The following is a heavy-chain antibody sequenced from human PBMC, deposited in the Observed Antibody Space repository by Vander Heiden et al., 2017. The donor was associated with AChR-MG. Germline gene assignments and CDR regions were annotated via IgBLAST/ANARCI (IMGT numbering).Heavy chain of an antibody. J-gene: IGHJ4*02. CDR3: ARDQMGSYDY. CDR1: GFTCSDYY. Sequence: EVPLVESGGGLVQPGGSLRLFCAASGFTCSDYYMDWVRQAPGKGLEWVGRIKSKADSYTTEYAASVKGRFSISRDDSQNSVYLQLNSLKTEDTAVYYCARDQMGSYDYWGQGTLVIVSS. D-gene: IGHD3-10*01. V-gene: IGHV3-72*01. CDR2: IKSKADSYTT.